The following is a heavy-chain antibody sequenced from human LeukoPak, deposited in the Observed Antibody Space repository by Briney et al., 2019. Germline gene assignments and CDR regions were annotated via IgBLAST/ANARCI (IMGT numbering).Heavy chain of an antibody. V-gene: IGHV4-39*01. CDR1: GGSISSSTYY. CDR3: ARRPRGPAAGPAFDY. CDR2: IYYSGST. D-gene: IGHD6-13*01. Sequence: SETLSLTCTVSGGSISSSTYYWGWIRQPPGKGLEWIGSIYYSGSTYYNPSLKSRVTISVDTSKNQFSLSSVTAADTAVYYCARRPRGPAAGPAFDYWGQGTLVTVSS. J-gene: IGHJ4*02.